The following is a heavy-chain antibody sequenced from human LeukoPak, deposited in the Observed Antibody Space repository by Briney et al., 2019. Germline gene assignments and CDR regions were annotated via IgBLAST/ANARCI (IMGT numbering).Heavy chain of an antibody. D-gene: IGHD1-26*01. Sequence: SVKVSCKASGYTFTDYDINWVRQAPGQGLEWMGRIIPILGIANYAQKFQGRVTITADKSTSTAYMELSSLRSEDTAVYYCARDRLSGSYYRTDYWGQGTLVTVSS. V-gene: IGHV1-69*04. CDR1: GYTFTDYD. CDR2: IIPILGIA. CDR3: ARDRLSGSYYRTDY. J-gene: IGHJ4*02.